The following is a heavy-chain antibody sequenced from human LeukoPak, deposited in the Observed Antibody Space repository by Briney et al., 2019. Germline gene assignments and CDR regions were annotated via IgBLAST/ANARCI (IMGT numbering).Heavy chain of an antibody. CDR1: GFTFSSYS. D-gene: IGHD3-3*01. J-gene: IGHJ4*02. CDR2: ISVGAEYI. Sequence: YPGGSLRLSCAASGFTFSSYSMTWVRQSPGKGLEWVSTISVGAEYIFYADSVKGRFTISRDDSNNALYLQMHSLRAEDTALYYCASGPPFLKYFEYWGQGTLVTVSS. V-gene: IGHV3-23*01. CDR3: ASGPPFLKYFEY.